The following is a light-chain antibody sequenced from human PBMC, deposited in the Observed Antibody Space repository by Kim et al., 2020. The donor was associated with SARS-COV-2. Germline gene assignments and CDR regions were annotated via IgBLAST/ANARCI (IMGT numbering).Light chain of an antibody. Sequence: QSALTQPASVSGSPGQSITISCTGTSSDVGGYNYVSWYQQHPGKAPKLMIYDVSKRPSGVSNRFSGSKSGNTASLTISGLQAEDEADYYCSSYTSSSTLWVLGGGTQLTVL. V-gene: IGLV2-14*01. CDR1: SSDVGGYNY. J-gene: IGLJ3*02. CDR3: SSYTSSSTLWV. CDR2: DVS.